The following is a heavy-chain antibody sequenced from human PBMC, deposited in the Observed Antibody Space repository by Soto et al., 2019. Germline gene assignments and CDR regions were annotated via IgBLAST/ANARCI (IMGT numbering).Heavy chain of an antibody. Sequence: ASVKVSCKSSGYTFTSYGISWVRQAPGQGLEWMGWISAYNGNTTYAQKLKGRVNMITDTSTSTAYMELRSLRSDDTALYYCARVYCSGGSYYPDALDIWGQATMVTVSS. CDR1: GYTFTSYG. J-gene: IGHJ3*02. CDR3: ARVYCSGGSYYPDALDI. V-gene: IGHV1-18*01. D-gene: IGHD2-15*01. CDR2: ISAYNGNT.